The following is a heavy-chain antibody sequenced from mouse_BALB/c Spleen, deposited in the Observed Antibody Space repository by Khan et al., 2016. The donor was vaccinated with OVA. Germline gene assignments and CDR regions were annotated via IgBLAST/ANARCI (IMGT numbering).Heavy chain of an antibody. V-gene: IGHV1S132*01. CDR1: GYTFTSYW. D-gene: IGHD2-1*01. CDR3: ASGYFGNYEFAY. J-gene: IGHJ3*01. CDR2: IFPGTDTT. Sequence: QVQLKESGAELVKPGASVKLSCKTSGYTFTSYWIQWVKQRPGQGLGWIGQIFPGTDTTYYNENFKGKATLTVDTSSNTAYLQFSSLTSEDSAVYFWASGYFGNYEFAYWGQGTLVTVS.